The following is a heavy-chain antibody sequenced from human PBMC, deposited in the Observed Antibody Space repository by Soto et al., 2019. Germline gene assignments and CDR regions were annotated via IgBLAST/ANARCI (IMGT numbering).Heavy chain of an antibody. D-gene: IGHD2-21*02. CDR1: GFPFISLS. Sequence: QVQLVESGGGMAQAGPSLGLPCKASGFPFISLSLPWVRRGPDKGLGWVAVVSFDGKVTYYADSVKGRFTVSRDISKNTIYLQANSLRPEDTAVYDCAREPYGDSQYFDYWGQGTPVTVSS. CDR2: VSFDGKVT. CDR3: AREPYGDSQYFDY. V-gene: IGHV3-30*04. J-gene: IGHJ4*02.